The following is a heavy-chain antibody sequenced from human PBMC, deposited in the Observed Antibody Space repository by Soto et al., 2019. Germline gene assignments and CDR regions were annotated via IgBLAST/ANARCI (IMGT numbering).Heavy chain of an antibody. J-gene: IGHJ4*02. CDR1: CRSISSGNYY. D-gene: IGHD5-18*01. CDR2: ISYSGST. V-gene: IGHV4-30-4*01. Sequence: LSLTCTVSCRSISSGNYYCSWIRQPPGKGLEWIGFISYSGSTYYSLSLKSRVTISVDTSKNQFSLNLSFVTAADTAVYYCATMGTPATGLYYFDYWGQGTLVTVSS. CDR3: ATMGTPATGLYYFDY.